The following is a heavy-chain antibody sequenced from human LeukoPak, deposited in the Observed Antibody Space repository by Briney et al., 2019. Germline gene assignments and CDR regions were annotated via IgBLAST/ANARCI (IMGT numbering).Heavy chain of an antibody. V-gene: IGHV3-33*01. CDR3: ARGSGYSSSWYWYDY. CDR2: IWYDGSNK. CDR1: GFTFSTYG. J-gene: IGHJ4*02. Sequence: PGGPLRLSCAASGFTFSTYGMHWVRQAPGKGLEWVAVIWYDGSNKYYADSVKGRFTITRANSKTTLYLQMNSMRAEDTAVYYCARGSGYSSSWYWYDYWGQGTLVTVSS. D-gene: IGHD6-13*01.